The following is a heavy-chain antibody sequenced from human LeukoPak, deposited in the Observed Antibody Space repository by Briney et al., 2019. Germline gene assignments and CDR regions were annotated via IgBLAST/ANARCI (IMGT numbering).Heavy chain of an antibody. D-gene: IGHD1-14*01. J-gene: IGHJ4*02. CDR2: ISYDGSNK. CDR3: AKDRRNDFDY. V-gene: IGHV3-30-3*01. Sequence: PGGSLRLSCAASGFTFSSYAMHWVRQAPGKGLEWVAVISYDGSNKYYADSVKGRFTISRDNAKNSLYLQMSSLRGEDTALYYCAKDRRNDFDYWGQGTLVTVSS. CDR1: GFTFSSYA.